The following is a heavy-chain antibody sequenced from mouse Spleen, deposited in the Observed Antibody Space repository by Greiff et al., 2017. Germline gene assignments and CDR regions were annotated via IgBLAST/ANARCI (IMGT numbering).Heavy chain of an antibody. CDR1: GFTFSSYA. V-gene: IGHV5-4*01. CDR3: AREGYDSWYFDV. D-gene: IGHD2-4*01. CDR2: ISDGGSYT. J-gene: IGHJ1*03. Sequence: EVQLQQSGGGLVKPGGSLKLSCAASGFTFSSYAMSWVRQTPEKRLEWVATISDGGSYTYYPDNVKGRFTISRDNAKNNLYLQMSHLKSEDTAMYYCAREGYDSWYFDVWGTGTTVTVSS.